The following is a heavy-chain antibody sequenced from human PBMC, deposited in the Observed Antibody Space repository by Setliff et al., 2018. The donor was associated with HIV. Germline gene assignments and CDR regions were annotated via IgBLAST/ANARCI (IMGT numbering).Heavy chain of an antibody. V-gene: IGHV4-4*07. D-gene: IGHD2-2*01. CDR2: IDTSGST. J-gene: IGHJ4*02. CDR3: ARLSCSSNSCPFDY. CDR1: GGSTFY. Sequence: SETLSLTCTVFGGSTFYWSWIRQPAGKGLEWIGHIDTSGSTNYNPSLKSRVTISMDTSKNQFSLKLSSVTAADTAVYYCARLSCSSNSCPFDYWVQGTLVTVSS.